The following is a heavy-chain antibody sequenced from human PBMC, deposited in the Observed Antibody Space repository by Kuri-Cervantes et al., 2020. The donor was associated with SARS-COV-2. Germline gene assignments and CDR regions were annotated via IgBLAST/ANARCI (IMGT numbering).Heavy chain of an antibody. CDR1: GGSISSGGYS. CDR3: ARTGWFGENYYGMDV. D-gene: IGHD3-10*01. V-gene: IGHV4-30-2*01. Sequence: SETLSLTCAVSGGSISSGGYSWSWIRQPPGKGLEWIGYIYHSGSTYYNPSLKSRVTISVDRSKSQFSLKLSSVTAADTAVYYCARTGWFGENYYGMDVWGQGTTVTVSS. J-gene: IGHJ6*02. CDR2: IYHSGST.